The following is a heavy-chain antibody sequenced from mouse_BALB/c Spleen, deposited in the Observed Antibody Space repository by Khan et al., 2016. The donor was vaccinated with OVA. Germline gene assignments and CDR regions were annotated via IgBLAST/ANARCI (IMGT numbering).Heavy chain of an antibody. V-gene: IGHV1S127*01. Sequence: VQLQQPGAELVKPGASVKMSCKASGYTFTSYWMHWVKQRPGQGLEWIGVIDPSDSYTSYNQKFKGKATLTVDTSSSTAYMQLSSLTSEDSAVYYCTRKGYDSYYEAFAYWGQGTLVTVSA. D-gene: IGHD2-3*01. J-gene: IGHJ3*01. CDR2: IDPSDSYT. CDR1: GYTFTSYW. CDR3: TRKGYDSYYEAFAY.